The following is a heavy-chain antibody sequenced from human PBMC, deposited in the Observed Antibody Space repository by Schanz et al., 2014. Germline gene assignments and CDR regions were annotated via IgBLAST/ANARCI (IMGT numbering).Heavy chain of an antibody. Sequence: EVQLVESGGGLVQPGGSLRLSCAASGFTFSTYWMSWVRQAPGKGLEWVANIKQDESERSYVDSVKGRFTISRDNAKNSLYLQMNSLRAEDTAVYYCAKDNGYYGSGSYYNGADYWGQGTLVTVSS. V-gene: IGHV3-7*01. J-gene: IGHJ4*02. CDR3: AKDNGYYGSGSYYNGADY. CDR1: GFTFSTYW. D-gene: IGHD3-10*01. CDR2: IKQDESER.